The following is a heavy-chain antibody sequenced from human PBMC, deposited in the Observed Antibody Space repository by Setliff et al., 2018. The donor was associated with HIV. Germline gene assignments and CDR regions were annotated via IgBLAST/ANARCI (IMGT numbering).Heavy chain of an antibody. CDR2: ISGYSGHT. J-gene: IGHJ4*02. V-gene: IGHV1-18*01. CDR3: ARIGGTTGYSSDY. D-gene: IGHD1-7*01. CDR1: GYTFSDYD. Sequence: ASVKVSCKASGYTFSDYDVAWVRQAPGQGLEWMGWISGYSGHTSYAQKIQGRVTMTTDTSTSTAYMELRSLRSDDTAVYFCARIGGTTGYSSDYWGQGTLVTVSS.